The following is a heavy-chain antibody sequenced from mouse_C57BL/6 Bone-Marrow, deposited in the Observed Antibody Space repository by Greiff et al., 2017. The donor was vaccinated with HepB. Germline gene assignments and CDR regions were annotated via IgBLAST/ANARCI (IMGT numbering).Heavy chain of an antibody. D-gene: IGHD1-1*01. Sequence: QVHVKQSGAELAKPGASVKLSCKASGYTFTSYWMHWVKQRPGQGLEWIGYINPSSGYTKYNQKFKDKATLTADKSSSTAYMQLSSLKYEDSAVYYCARWNGSSYFDYWGQGTTLTVSS. J-gene: IGHJ2*01. V-gene: IGHV1-7*01. CDR3: ARWNGSSYFDY. CDR1: GYTFTSYW. CDR2: INPSSGYT.